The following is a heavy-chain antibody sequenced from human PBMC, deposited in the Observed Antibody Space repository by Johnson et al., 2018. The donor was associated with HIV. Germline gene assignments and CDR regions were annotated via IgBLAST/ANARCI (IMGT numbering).Heavy chain of an antibody. Sequence: QVQLVESGGRVVQPGRSLRLSCAASGFTVRSNYMSWVRQAPGKGLVWVSYITGSGSTLYYADSATGRFTISRDNAKNSLYLQMSSLRVEDTAVYYCATRDPTYRPGAFDIWGQGTTVTVSS. D-gene: IGHD1-14*01. CDR3: ATRDPTYRPGAFDI. J-gene: IGHJ3*02. CDR1: GFTVRSNY. CDR2: ITGSGSTL. V-gene: IGHV3-11*04.